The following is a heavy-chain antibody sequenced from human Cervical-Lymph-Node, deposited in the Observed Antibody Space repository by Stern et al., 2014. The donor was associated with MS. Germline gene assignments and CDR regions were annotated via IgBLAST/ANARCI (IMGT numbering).Heavy chain of an antibody. Sequence: QVQLVQSGAEVKKPGSSVKVSCKSAGGTFSSSAITWMRQAPGQGLEWVGGIMPILEPANYGQRFQGRVSINADESTNTAFMELSSLRSEDTAVYYCARRLGDSSLYNWFDPWGQGTLVTVSS. D-gene: IGHD4-17*01. CDR3: ARRLGDSSLYNWFDP. CDR1: GGTFSSSA. CDR2: IMPILEPA. V-gene: IGHV1-69*01. J-gene: IGHJ5*02.